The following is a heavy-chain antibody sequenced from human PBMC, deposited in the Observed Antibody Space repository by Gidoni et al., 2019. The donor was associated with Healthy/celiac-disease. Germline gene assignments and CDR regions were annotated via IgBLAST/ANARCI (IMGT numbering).Heavy chain of an antibody. D-gene: IGHD5-12*01. V-gene: IGHV6-1*01. CDR2: TYYRSKWYN. CDR1: GDSVSSHRAA. Sequence: QVQLQQSGPGLVKPSQTLSLTFALSGDSVSSHRAAWNWIRQSPSRGLEWLVRTYYRSKWYNDYAVSVKSRRTINPDTSKNQFSLQLNSVTPEDTAVYYCARDSGYDANNWFDPWGQGTLVTVSS. CDR3: ARDSGYDANNWFDP. J-gene: IGHJ5*02.